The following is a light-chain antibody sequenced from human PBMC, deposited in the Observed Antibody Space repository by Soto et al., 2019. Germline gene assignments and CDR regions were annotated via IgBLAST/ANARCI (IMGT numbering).Light chain of an antibody. J-gene: IGLJ3*02. CDR1: SSNIGAGYD. V-gene: IGLV1-40*01. Sequence: QSVLTQPPSGSGAPGQRVTISCTGSSSNIGAGYDVHWYQQLLGTAPKLLIYGNSNRPSGVPDRFSGSKSGTSASLAITGLQAEDEADYYCQSYDSSLSGWVFGGRTKLTVL. CDR3: QSYDSSLSGWV. CDR2: GNS.